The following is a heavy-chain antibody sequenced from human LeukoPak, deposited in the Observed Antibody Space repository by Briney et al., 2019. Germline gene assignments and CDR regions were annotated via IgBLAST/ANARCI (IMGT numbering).Heavy chain of an antibody. D-gene: IGHD6-19*01. CDR2: ISAYNGNT. Sequence: ASVKVSCKASGGTFSRYGISWVRQAPGQGLEWMGWISAYNGNTNYAQKLQGRVTMTTDTSTSTAYMELRSLRSDDTAVYYCARDHRQQTSGWYGYWGQGTLVTVSS. CDR1: GGTFSRYG. J-gene: IGHJ4*02. V-gene: IGHV1-18*01. CDR3: ARDHRQQTSGWYGY.